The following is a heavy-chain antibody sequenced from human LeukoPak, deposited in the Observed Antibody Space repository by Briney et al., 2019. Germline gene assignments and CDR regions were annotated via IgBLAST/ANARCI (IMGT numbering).Heavy chain of an antibody. CDR1: GFTFSSYG. CDR3: AKEGRPRFGELLADAFDI. Sequence: GGSLRLSCAASGFTFSSYGMHWVRQAPGKGLEWVAVISYDGSNKYYADSVKGRFTISRDNSKNTLYLQMNSLGAEDTAVYYCAKEGRPRFGELLADAFDIWGQGTMVTVSS. CDR2: ISYDGSNK. D-gene: IGHD3-10*01. J-gene: IGHJ3*02. V-gene: IGHV3-30*18.